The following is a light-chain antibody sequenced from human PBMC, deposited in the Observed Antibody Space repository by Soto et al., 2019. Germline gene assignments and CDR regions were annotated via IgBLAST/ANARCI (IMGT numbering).Light chain of an antibody. CDR2: EVN. J-gene: IGLJ1*01. V-gene: IGLV2-8*01. CDR1: SSDVGGYNF. CDR3: SSYAGSNNLRV. Sequence: QSVLTQPPSASWSPGQSVTISCTGTSSDVGGYNFVSWYQQHPGKAPKLMIYEVNKRPSGVPDRFSGSKSGNTASLTVSGLQAEDEADYYCSSYAGSNNLRVFGTGTKVTVL.